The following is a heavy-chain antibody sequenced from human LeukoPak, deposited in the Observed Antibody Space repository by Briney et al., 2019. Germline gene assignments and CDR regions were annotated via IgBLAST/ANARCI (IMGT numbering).Heavy chain of an antibody. CDR1: GGSISSGDYY. CDR3: ARVRPGYQLRHFDH. J-gene: IGHJ4*02. V-gene: IGHV4-30-4*01. D-gene: IGHD2-2*01. CDR2: IYYSGST. Sequence: SQTLSLTCTVSGGSISSGDYYWSWIRQPPGKGLEWIGYIYYSGSTYYNPSLKSRVTISVDTSKNQFSLKLSSVTAADTAVYYCARVRPGYQLRHFDHWGQGTLVTVSS.